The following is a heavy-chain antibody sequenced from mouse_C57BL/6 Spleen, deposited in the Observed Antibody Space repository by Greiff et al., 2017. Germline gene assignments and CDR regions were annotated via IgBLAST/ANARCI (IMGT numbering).Heavy chain of an antibody. V-gene: IGHV1-64*01. CDR1: GYTFTSYW. CDR3: AIVGLYDYDGDRYFDV. D-gene: IGHD2-4*01. Sequence: QVQLQQPGAELVKPGASVKLSCKASGYTFTSYWMHWVKQRPGQGLEWIGMIHPNSGSTNYNEKMKSKATLPVDKSSSTAYLQLSSLTSEDSAVYYCAIVGLYDYDGDRYFDVWGTGTTVTVSS. CDR2: IHPNSGST. J-gene: IGHJ1*03.